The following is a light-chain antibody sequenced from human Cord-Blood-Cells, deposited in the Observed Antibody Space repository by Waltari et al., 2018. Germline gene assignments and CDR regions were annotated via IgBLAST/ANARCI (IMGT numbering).Light chain of an antibody. CDR3: QQYNNWPIT. J-gene: IGKJ5*01. V-gene: IGKV3-15*01. CDR2: VAS. Sequence: EIVMTQSPATPSVSPGERATLSCRASQSVSSNLTWYQQKPGQAPRLLIYVASTRATGIPARFSGSGSGTEFTLTISSLQSEDFAVYYCQQYNNWPITFGQGTRLEIK. CDR1: QSVSSN.